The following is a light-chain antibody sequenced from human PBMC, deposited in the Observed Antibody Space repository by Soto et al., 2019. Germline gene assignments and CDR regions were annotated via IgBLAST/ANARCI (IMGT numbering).Light chain of an antibody. CDR3: QQRSNWSIT. CDR1: QSVSSH. CDR2: DAS. Sequence: EIVLTQSPATLSLSPGERATLSCRASQSVSSHLAWYPQKPGQAPRLLIYDASNRATGIPARFSGSGSGTDFTLTISSLEPEDFAVYYWQQRSNWSITFGQGTRLEIK. J-gene: IGKJ5*01. V-gene: IGKV3-11*01.